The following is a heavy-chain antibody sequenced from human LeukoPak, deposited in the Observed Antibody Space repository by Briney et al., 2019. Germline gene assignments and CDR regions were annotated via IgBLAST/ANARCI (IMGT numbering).Heavy chain of an antibody. CDR1: GGSISSSTYY. D-gene: IGHD4-17*01. V-gene: IGHV4-39*01. CDR3: VGVDYGDLGSFDR. J-gene: IGHJ4*02. Sequence: KSSETLSLTCTVSGGSISSSTYYWGWVRQPPGKGLEWIGTIYYSGDTYYNPSLKSRVTISEDTPKNQFSLELNSLTAADSALYFCVGVDYGDLGSFDRWGQGTLVTVSS. CDR2: IYYSGDT.